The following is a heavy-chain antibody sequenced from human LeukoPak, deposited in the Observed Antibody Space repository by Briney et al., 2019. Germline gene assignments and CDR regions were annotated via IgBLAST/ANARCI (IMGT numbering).Heavy chain of an antibody. CDR3: ARKDFSSGSFSY. D-gene: IGHD3-22*01. V-gene: IGHV3-48*04. CDR2: LFLSSYPL. CDR1: GFPFSRLY. Sequence: GGSLRLSCAVSGFPFSRLYMSWVRQATGKGVELISYLFLSSYPLYYAPSVSRRFTISTDNAKNSLYLEMNSLRAEDTAVYYCARKDFSSGSFSYWGQGTLVTVSS. J-gene: IGHJ4*02.